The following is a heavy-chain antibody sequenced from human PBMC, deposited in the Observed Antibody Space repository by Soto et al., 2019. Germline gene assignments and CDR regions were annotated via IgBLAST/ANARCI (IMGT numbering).Heavy chain of an antibody. CDR3: TSQMDDFWSGYYVGN. J-gene: IGHJ4*02. D-gene: IGHD3-3*01. CDR2: IRSKAYGGTT. CDR1: GFTFGDYA. Sequence: QPGGSLRLSCTASGFTFGDYAMSWVRQAPGKGLEWVGFIRSKAYGGTTEYAASVKGRFTISRDDSKSIAYLQMNSLKTEDTAVYYCTSQMDDFWSGYYVGNWGQGTLVTVSS. V-gene: IGHV3-49*04.